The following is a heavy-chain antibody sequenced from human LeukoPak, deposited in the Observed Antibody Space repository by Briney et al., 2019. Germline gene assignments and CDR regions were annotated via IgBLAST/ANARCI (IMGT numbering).Heavy chain of an antibody. V-gene: IGHV3-49*03. J-gene: IGHJ6*02. D-gene: IGHD5-12*01. CDR3: TTYDPSNYYGMDV. CDR1: GFTFSDYY. CDR2: IRSKAYGGTT. Sequence: PGGSLRLSCAASGFTFSDYYMSWIRQAPGKGLEWVGFIRSKAYGGTTEFAASVKGRFTISRDDSKSIAYLQMDSLKTEDTAVYYCTTYDPSNYYGMDVWGQGTTVIVS.